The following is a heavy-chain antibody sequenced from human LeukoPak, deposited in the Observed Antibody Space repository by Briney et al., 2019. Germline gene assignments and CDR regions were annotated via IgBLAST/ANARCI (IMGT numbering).Heavy chain of an antibody. CDR3: ARDLHYNVAMDV. Sequence: GGSLRLSCAASGFTFSNSGIHWVRQAPGKGLEWVAVIWYDGSNKYYADSVKGRFTISRDNSKNTLYLQMNSLRAEDTAVYYCARDLHYNVAMDVWGQGTTVTVSS. CDR2: IWYDGSNK. J-gene: IGHJ6*02. D-gene: IGHD5-24*01. CDR1: GFTFSNSG. V-gene: IGHV3-33*01.